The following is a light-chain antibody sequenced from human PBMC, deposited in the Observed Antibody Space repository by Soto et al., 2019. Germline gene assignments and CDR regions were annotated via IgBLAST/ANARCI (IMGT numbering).Light chain of an antibody. CDR1: QSISTW. CDR2: DAS. V-gene: IGKV1-5*01. J-gene: IGKJ1*01. Sequence: DIQLTPPTSTLSASVADRLAMPWGASQSISTWLAWYQQKLGKAPKLLIFDASTLESGVPSRFSGSGSGTEFTLTISSLQSEDFAVYYCLQYNNWPRTFGQGTKVDIK. CDR3: LQYNNWPRT.